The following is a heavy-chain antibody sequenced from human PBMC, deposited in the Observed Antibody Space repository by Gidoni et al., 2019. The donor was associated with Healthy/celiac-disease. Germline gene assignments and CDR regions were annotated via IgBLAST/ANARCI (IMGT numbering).Heavy chain of an antibody. CDR3: ARDLGGDIVVVVAASFDY. CDR1: GYTFTSYG. V-gene: IGHV1-18*01. Sequence: QVQLVQSGAEVKKPGASVKVSCKASGYTFTSYGISWVRQAPGQGLEWMGWISAYNGNTNYTQKLQGRVTMTTETSTSTAYMELRSLRSDDTAVYYGARDLGGDIVVVVAASFDYWGQGTLVTVSS. J-gene: IGHJ4*02. D-gene: IGHD2-15*01. CDR2: ISAYNGNT.